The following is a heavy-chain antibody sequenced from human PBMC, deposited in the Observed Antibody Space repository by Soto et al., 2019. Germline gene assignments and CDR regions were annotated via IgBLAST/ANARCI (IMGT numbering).Heavy chain of an antibody. CDR1: GGSFSGYY. CDR3: ARVRETGTTSPLFDY. CDR2: IYHSGST. D-gene: IGHD1-7*01. V-gene: IGHV4-30-2*01. Sequence: SETLSLTCAVYGGSFSGYYWSWIRQPPGKGLEWIGYIYHSGSTYYNPSLKSRVTISVDRSKNQFSLKLSSVTAADTAVYYFARVRETGTTSPLFDYWGQGTLVTVSS. J-gene: IGHJ4*02.